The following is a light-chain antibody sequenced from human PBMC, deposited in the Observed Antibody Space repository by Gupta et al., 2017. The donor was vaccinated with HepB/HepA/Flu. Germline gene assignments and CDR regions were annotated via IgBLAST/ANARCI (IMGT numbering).Light chain of an antibody. CDR2: RSN. Sequence: SLLPQPPPAPAAPGPRVIISCSGSHSNIGTNYMYWFQQFPGTAPKPLIFRSNRRPSGVPDRFSGSKSGTSASLAISGLRSEDEADYYCAAWDDSLSGWVFGGGTKLTVL. V-gene: IGLV1-47*01. CDR1: HSNIGTNY. CDR3: AAWDDSLSGWV. J-gene: IGLJ3*02.